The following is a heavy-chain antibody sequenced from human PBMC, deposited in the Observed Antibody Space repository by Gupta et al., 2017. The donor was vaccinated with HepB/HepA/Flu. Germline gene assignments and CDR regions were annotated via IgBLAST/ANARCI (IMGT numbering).Heavy chain of an antibody. Sequence: QVQLVESGGGVVHPGVPLRLSCAGSGFTFSSYGMHGVRQAPGKGVEWVELIGDEGSNEDYADSVKGRFTISRDNFKNTMSLQMNSLRVEDTGIYYCARKNWEVSKYVFDVWGQGTMVTVSS. J-gene: IGHJ3*01. CDR1: GFTFSSYG. V-gene: IGHV3-33*01. CDR2: IGDEGSNE. D-gene: IGHD7-27*01. CDR3: ARKNWEVSKYVFDV.